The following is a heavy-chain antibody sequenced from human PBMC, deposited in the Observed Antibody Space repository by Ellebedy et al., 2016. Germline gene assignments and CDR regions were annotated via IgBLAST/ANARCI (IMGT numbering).Heavy chain of an antibody. CDR2: LPGSGFSA. Sequence: GGSLRLXXAASGFSLRNYAMSWVRQAPGKGLEWVSTLPGSGFSADYADSVKGRFTIYRDNAKDSLILQMDSLRVGDTAVYYCTRELETWGHWYFDLWGRGTQVTVSS. J-gene: IGHJ2*01. CDR3: TRELETWGHWYFDL. V-gene: IGHV3-23*01. D-gene: IGHD1-1*01. CDR1: GFSLRNYA.